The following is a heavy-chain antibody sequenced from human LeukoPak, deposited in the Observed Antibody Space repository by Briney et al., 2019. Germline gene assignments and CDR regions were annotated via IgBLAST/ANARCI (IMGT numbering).Heavy chain of an antibody. D-gene: IGHD4-17*01. CDR2: INAGNGKT. J-gene: IGHJ4*02. CDR1: GYIFTDYA. CDR3: ARARWTFTVTTYYLDF. V-gene: IGHV1-3*01. Sequence: ASVKASCKASGYIFTDYAIQWVRQAPGQGLEWMGWINAGNGKTKYSQKFQGRVTITRDTSASTAYMELSGLRSDDTAVYYCARARWTFTVTTYYLDFWGQGTLVTVSS.